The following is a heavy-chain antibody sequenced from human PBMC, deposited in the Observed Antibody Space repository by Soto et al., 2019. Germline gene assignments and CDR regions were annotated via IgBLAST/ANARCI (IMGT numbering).Heavy chain of an antibody. J-gene: IGHJ6*03. CDR3: ARSLRYYYMDV. V-gene: IGHV3-64*01. Sequence: EVQLVESGGGLVQPGGSLRLSCAASGFTFSSYAMHWVRQAPGKGLEYVSAISSNGGSTYYANSVKGRFTISRDNSKNTLYLQMGSLRAEDMAVYYCARSLRYYYMDVWGKGTTVTVSS. CDR1: GFTFSSYA. CDR2: ISSNGGST.